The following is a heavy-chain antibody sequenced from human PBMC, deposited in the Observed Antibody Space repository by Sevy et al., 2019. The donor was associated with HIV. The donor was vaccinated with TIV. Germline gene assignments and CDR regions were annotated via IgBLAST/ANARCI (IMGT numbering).Heavy chain of an antibody. Sequence: SETLSLTCAVYGGSFSGYYWSWIRQPPGKGLEWIGEINHSGSTNYNPSLKSRVTISVDTSKNQFSLKLSSVTAADTAVYYCARRNYYGSGMGFQHWGQGTLVTVSS. CDR2: INHSGST. J-gene: IGHJ1*01. CDR1: GGSFSGYY. D-gene: IGHD3-10*01. CDR3: ARRNYYGSGMGFQH. V-gene: IGHV4-34*01.